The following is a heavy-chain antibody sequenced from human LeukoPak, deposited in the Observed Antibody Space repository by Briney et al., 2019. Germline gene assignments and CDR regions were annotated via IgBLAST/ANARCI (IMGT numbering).Heavy chain of an antibody. CDR3: AKDLIALLTGSWFDP. Sequence: GGSLRLSCAASGFTFSSYAMSWVRQAPGKGLEWVSAISGSGGSTYYADSVKGRFTISRDNSKNTPYLQMNSLRAEDTAVYYCAKDLIALLTGSWFDPWGQGTLVTVSS. D-gene: IGHD3-16*01. V-gene: IGHV3-23*01. CDR1: GFTFSSYA. CDR2: ISGSGGST. J-gene: IGHJ5*02.